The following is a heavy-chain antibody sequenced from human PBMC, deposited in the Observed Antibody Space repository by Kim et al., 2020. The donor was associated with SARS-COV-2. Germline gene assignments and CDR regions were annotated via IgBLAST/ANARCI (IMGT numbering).Heavy chain of an antibody. CDR2: ISSSGNSI. D-gene: IGHD1-26*01. CDR1: TFTFSSYE. CDR3: ARVRGSYLDY. Sequence: GGSLRLSCAASTFTFSSYEMNWVRQAPGKGLEWVSYISSSGNSIDYADFAKGRFTISRDNAKNSLFLQMSSLRAEDTAVYYCARVRGSYLDYWGQGTLVTVSS. J-gene: IGHJ4*02. V-gene: IGHV3-48*03.